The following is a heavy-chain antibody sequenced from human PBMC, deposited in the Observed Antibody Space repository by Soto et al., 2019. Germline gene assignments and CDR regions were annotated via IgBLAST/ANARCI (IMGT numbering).Heavy chain of an antibody. V-gene: IGHV3-21*01. Sequence: GGSLRLSCAASGFTFSSYSMNWVRQAPGKGLEWVSSISSSSSYIYYADSVKGRFTISRDNAKNSLYLQMNSLRAEDTAVYYCARAKRVLPGIAAAGTGGYYGMDVWGQGTTVTVSS. D-gene: IGHD6-13*01. CDR1: GFTFSSYS. J-gene: IGHJ6*02. CDR2: ISSSSSYI. CDR3: ARAKRVLPGIAAAGTGGYYGMDV.